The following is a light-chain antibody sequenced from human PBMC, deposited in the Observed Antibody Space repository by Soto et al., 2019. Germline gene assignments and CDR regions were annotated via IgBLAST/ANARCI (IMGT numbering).Light chain of an antibody. V-gene: IGLV2-14*03. Sequence: QSVLTQPASVSGSPGQSIAISCTGTSSDVGAHNYVSWYQQHPGKAPKLIIYDVSNRPSGVSTRFSAFKSGNTASLTISGLQAEDAADYYCSSYTYTSTLVIFGRGTKVTVL. CDR3: SSYTYTSTLVI. CDR2: DVS. CDR1: SSDVGAHNY. J-gene: IGLJ2*01.